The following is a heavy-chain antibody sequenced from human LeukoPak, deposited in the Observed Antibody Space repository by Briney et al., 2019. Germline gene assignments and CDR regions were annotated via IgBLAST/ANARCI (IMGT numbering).Heavy chain of an antibody. CDR3: ARGGEYYYGSGSQYNWFDP. CDR2: IYHSGST. Sequence: PSETLSLTCTVSGGSISSYYWSWIRQPPGKGREWIGYIYHSGSTYYNPSLKSRVTISVDRSKNQFSLKLSSVTAADTAVYYCARGGEYYYGSGSQYNWFDPWGQGTLVTVSS. J-gene: IGHJ5*02. CDR1: GGSISSYY. V-gene: IGHV4-59*12. D-gene: IGHD3-10*01.